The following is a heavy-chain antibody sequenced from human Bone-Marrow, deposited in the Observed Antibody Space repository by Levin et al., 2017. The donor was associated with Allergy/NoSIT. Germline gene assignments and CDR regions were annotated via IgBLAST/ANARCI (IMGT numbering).Heavy chain of an antibody. V-gene: IGHV3-74*01. CDR2: INQDGSYT. Sequence: GGSLRLSCAVSGFTFKDYWMNWVRQVPGKGPMWVSRINQDGSYTRYADSVRGRFTISRDNAKSSLFLQMHGLTAEDTAVYYCARENSIWLSWGQGSLVTVSS. CDR1: GFTFKDYW. CDR3: ARENSIWLS. D-gene: IGHD2/OR15-2a*01. J-gene: IGHJ4*02.